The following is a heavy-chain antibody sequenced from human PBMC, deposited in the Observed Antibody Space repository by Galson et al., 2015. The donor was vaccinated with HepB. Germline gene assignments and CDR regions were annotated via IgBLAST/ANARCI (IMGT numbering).Heavy chain of an antibody. J-gene: IGHJ4*02. V-gene: IGHV3-64D*06. D-gene: IGHD2-21*02. CDR2: ISSNGGST. CDR1: GFTFSSYA. Sequence: SLRLSCAASGFTFSSYAMHWVRQAPGKGLDYVSAISSNGGSTYYADSVKGRFTISRDNSKNTLYLQMSSLRAEDTAVYYCVTPLAYCGGDCHPSLDYWGQGTLVTVSS. CDR3: VTPLAYCGGDCHPSLDY.